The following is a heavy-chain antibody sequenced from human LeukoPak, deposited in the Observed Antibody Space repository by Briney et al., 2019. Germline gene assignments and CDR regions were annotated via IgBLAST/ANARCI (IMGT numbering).Heavy chain of an antibody. CDR1: GFTFSSYW. Sequence: SGGSLRLSCAASGFTFSSYWMHWVRQAPGKGLEWLSYTSSGSSTIYYADAVKGRFVISRDNTKKTLDLEMNSLRAEDTAVYFCARVAHFDRGMDVWGQGTTVIVSS. CDR3: ARVAHFDRGMDV. J-gene: IGHJ6*02. V-gene: IGHV3-48*04. D-gene: IGHD3-9*01. CDR2: TSSGSSTI.